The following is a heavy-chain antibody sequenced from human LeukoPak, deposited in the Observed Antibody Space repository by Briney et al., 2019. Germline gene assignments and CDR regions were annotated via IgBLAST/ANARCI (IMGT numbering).Heavy chain of an antibody. CDR1: GGSISSYY. D-gene: IGHD1-26*01. V-gene: IGHV4-59*12. CDR2: IYYSGST. CDR3: ARGEATYYFEY. J-gene: IGHJ4*02. Sequence: SETLSLTCTVSGGSISSYYWSWIRQPPGKGLEWIGTIYYSGSTSYNPSLKSRVTMSVDTSKNQFSLKMSSVTAADRAVYYCARGEATYYFEYWSQGTQVTVSS.